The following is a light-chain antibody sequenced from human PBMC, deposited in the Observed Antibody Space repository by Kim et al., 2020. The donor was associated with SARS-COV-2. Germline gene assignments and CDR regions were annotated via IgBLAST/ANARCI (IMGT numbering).Light chain of an antibody. CDR3: QQYDNVPLRT. CDR1: QEIREN. J-gene: IGKJ4*01. CDR2: DAA. Sequence: SVRGKVTTTCQGRQEIRENVNWSEKRKGQARQLLISDAANLEAAVASRFSGGGVGTEFTFPIRSLQPDDIATYYSQQYDNVPLRTFGGRTKVYIK. V-gene: IGKV1-33*01.